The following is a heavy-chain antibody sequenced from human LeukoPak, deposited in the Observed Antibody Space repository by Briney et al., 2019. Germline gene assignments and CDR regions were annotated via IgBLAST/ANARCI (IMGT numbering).Heavy chain of an antibody. CDR1: GGSISSSSYY. CDR3: DRGAMGNWFDP. D-gene: IGHD5-18*01. CDR2: IYYSGST. J-gene: IGHJ5*02. Sequence: PSETLSLTCTVSGGSISSSSYYWGWIRQPPGKGLEWIGSIYYSGSTYYNPSLNSRVTISVDTSKNQFSLKLSSVTAADTAVYARDRGAMGNWFDPWGQGTLVTASS. V-gene: IGHV4-39*07.